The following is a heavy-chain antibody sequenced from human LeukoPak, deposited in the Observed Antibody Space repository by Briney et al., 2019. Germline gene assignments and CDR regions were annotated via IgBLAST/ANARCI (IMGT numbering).Heavy chain of an antibody. CDR1: GGTFSSYA. J-gene: IGHJ6*02. Sequence: SVKVSCKASGGTFSSYAISWVRQAPGQGLEWMGGIIPIFGTANYAQKFQGRVTITADESTSTAYMELSSLRSEDTAVYYCARDLYCSGGTCFQSYYYYGMDVWGQGTTVTVSS. CDR3: ARDLYCSGGTCFQSYYYYGMDV. D-gene: IGHD2-15*01. V-gene: IGHV1-69*13. CDR2: IIPIFGTA.